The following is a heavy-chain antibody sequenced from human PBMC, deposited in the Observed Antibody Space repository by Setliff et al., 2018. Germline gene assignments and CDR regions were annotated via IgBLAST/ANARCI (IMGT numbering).Heavy chain of an antibody. J-gene: IGHJ4*02. D-gene: IGHD6-6*01. CDR3: ARGRNVASRLLDS. V-gene: IGHV4-38-2*01. CDR1: GSAISSGHY. CDR2: FRPSGRT. Sequence: SETLSLTCAVSGSAISSGHYWGWIRQPPGKGGLEWIGSFRPSGRTYYNPSLKSRVTMSIDTSKNQFSLMVTSVTAADTAVYYCARGRNVASRLLDSWGQGALVTVSS.